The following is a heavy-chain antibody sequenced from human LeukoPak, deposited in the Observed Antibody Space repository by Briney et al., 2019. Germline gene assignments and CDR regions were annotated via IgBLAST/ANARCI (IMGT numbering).Heavy chain of an antibody. CDR2: INPSGGST. V-gene: IGHV1-46*01. CDR1: GYTFTSYY. D-gene: IGHD6-6*01. Sequence: ASVKVSFTASGYTFTSYYMHWVRQAPGQGLEWMGIINPSGGSTSYAQKFQGRVTMTRDTSTSTVYMELSSLRSEDTAVYYCARDAARYWFDPWGQGTLVTVSS. CDR3: ARDAARYWFDP. J-gene: IGHJ5*02.